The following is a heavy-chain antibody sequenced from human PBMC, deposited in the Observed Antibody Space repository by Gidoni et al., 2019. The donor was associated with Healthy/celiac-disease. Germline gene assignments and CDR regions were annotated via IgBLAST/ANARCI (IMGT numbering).Heavy chain of an antibody. CDR1: GFTFSSYS. Sequence: EVQLVESGGGLVKPGGSLRLSCAASGFTFSSYSMNWVRQAPGKGLEWVSSISSSSSYIYYADSVKGRFTISRDNAKNSLYLQMNSLRAEDTAVYYCAIDPLVTASFVTLDYWGQGTLVTVSS. CDR2: ISSSSSYI. CDR3: AIDPLVTASFVTLDY. V-gene: IGHV3-21*01. D-gene: IGHD2-21*02. J-gene: IGHJ4*02.